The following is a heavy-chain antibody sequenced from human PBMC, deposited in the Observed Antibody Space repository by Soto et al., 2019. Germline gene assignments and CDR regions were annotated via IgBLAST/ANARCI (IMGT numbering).Heavy chain of an antibody. D-gene: IGHD6-13*01. Sequence: EVQLLESGGGLVQPGGSLRLSCAASGFTFSSYAMTWVRQAPGKGLEWVSSISGSGNTTYYADSVKGRFTISRDSCKNTLYLQINSLRPEDSAVYYCAKARGRTWYEDYWGQGTVVTVSS. CDR1: GFTFSSYA. CDR3: AKARGRTWYEDY. V-gene: IGHV3-23*01. J-gene: IGHJ4*02. CDR2: ISGSGNTT.